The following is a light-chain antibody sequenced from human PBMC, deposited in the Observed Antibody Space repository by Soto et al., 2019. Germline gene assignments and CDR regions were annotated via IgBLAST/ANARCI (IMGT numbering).Light chain of an antibody. J-gene: IGKJ3*01. V-gene: IGKV3-20*01. Sequence: EIVLTQSPGTLSLSPGERATLSYRASQSLSSNYLAWYQQRPGQSPRLLVYGASSRATGIPDRFSGSGFGTDFALTISRLEPEDSAVYYCHQYDNAPFTFGPGTRVGIK. CDR1: QSLSSNY. CDR3: HQYDNAPFT. CDR2: GAS.